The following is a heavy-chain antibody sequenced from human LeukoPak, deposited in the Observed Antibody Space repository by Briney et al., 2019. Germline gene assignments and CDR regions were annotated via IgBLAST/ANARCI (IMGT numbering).Heavy chain of an antibody. CDR1: GFTFSSYG. J-gene: IGHJ4*02. D-gene: IGHD3-3*01. Sequence: PGGSLRLSCAASGFTFSSYGMHWVRQAPGKGLEWVAVISYDGSNKDYADSVKGRFTISRDNSKNTLYLQMNSLRAEDTAVYYCASPYDFWSGYFDYWGQGTLSPSPQ. CDR3: ASPYDFWSGYFDY. CDR2: ISYDGSNK. V-gene: IGHV3-30*19.